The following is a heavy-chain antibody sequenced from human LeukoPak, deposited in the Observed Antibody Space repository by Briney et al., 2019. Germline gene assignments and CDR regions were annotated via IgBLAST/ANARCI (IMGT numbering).Heavy chain of an antibody. CDR1: GFTFDDYA. D-gene: IGHD1-26*01. J-gene: IGHJ6*02. CDR2: ISWNSGSI. CDR3: AKDHVTLVGVYYYYGMDV. Sequence: GGSLRLSCAASGFTFDDYAMHWVRQAPGKGLEWVSGISWNSGSIGYADSVKGRFTISRDNAKNSLYLQMNSLRAEDTALYYCAKDHVTLVGVYYYYGMDVWGQGTTVTVSS. V-gene: IGHV3-9*01.